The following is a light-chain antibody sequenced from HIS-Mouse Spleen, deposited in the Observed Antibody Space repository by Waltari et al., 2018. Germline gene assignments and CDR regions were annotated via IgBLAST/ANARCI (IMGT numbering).Light chain of an antibody. Sequence: EIVLTQSPGTLSLSPGERATLPCRASQSVSSSSLAWYQHKPGQAPRLLIYGASSRATGIPDRFSGSGSGTDFTLTISRLEPEDFAVYYCQQYGSSPETFGQGTKVEIK. J-gene: IGKJ1*01. CDR2: GAS. CDR3: QQYGSSPET. V-gene: IGKV3-20*01. CDR1: QSVSSSS.